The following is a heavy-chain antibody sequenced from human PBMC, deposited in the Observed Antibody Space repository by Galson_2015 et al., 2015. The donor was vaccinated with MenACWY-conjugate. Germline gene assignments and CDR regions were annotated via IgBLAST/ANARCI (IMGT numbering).Heavy chain of an antibody. CDR2: IYDSGTT. J-gene: IGHJ4*02. D-gene: IGHD2/OR15-2a*01. CDR3: AREFSY. Sequence: QVQLQESGPGLVKPSEPLSLTCTVSGGSASSSGYYWTWIRQPPGKGLEWIGLIYDSGTTKYNPSLKGRVTISLDTSKNQVSLKLSSVTAADTAVYYCAREFSYWGQGTLVTVSS. CDR1: GGSASSSGYY. V-gene: IGHV4-61*08.